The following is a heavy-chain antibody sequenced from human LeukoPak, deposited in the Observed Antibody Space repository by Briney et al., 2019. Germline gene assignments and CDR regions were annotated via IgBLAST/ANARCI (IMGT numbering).Heavy chain of an antibody. V-gene: IGHV1-8*01. CDR3: ARGLYDILTGYDPAGDY. CDR2: MNPNSTNT. Sequence: RASVKVSCKASGYTFTSYDINWVRQATGQGLEWMRWMNPNSTNTGYAQKFQGRVTMTRNTSISTAYMELSRLRSEDTAVYYCARGLYDILTGYDPAGDYWGQGTLVTVSS. CDR1: GYTFTSYD. D-gene: IGHD3-9*01. J-gene: IGHJ4*02.